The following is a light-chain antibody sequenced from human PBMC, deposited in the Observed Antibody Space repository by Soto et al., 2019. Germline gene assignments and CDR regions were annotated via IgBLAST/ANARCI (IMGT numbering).Light chain of an antibody. CDR2: DAS. J-gene: IGKJ3*01. CDR3: QQRSNWSPGT. V-gene: IGKV3-11*01. CDR1: QSVSSY. Sequence: EIVLTQSPATLSLSPGERATLSCRASQSVSSYLAWYQQKPGQAPRLLIYDASNRATGIPARFSGSGSGTDFALTISSIEPEYFAVYYCQQRSNWSPGTFGPGTKVVIK.